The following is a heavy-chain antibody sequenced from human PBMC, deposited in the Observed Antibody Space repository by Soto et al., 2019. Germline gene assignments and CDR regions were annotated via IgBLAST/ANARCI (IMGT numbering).Heavy chain of an antibody. J-gene: IGHJ6*02. D-gene: IGHD2-15*01. CDR1: GYTFTSYY. CDR2: INPSGGST. CDR3: ARIGYCSGGSCPPGDYYYYYGMDV. V-gene: IGHV1-46*01. Sequence: ASVKVSCKASGYTFTSYYMHWVRQAPGQGLEWMGIINPSGGSTSYAQKFQGRVTMTRDTSTSTVYMELSSLRSEDTAVYYCARIGYCSGGSCPPGDYYYYYGMDVWGQGTTVTVSS.